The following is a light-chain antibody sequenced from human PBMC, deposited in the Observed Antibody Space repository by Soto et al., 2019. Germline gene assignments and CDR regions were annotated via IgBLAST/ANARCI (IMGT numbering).Light chain of an antibody. V-gene: IGKV3-15*01. CDR2: GAS. J-gene: IGKJ1*01. CDR1: QSVSSN. CDR3: QQYNYWPT. Sequence: EIVMTQSPATLSVSPGERATLSCRASQSVSSNVAWYQQKPGQAPRLLIYGASTRATGIPGRFSGSGSGTEFTLTISSLQSEDFAVYYCQQYNYWPTFGQGTKVEIK.